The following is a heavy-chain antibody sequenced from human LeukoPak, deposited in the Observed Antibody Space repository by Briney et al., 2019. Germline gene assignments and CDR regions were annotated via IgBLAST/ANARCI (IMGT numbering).Heavy chain of an antibody. CDR1: DGSIRSYY. V-gene: IGHV4-59*08. CDR2: VHYSGST. CDR3: AGHQEGSYYDSSGYSDY. Sequence: RTSETLSLTCTVSDGSIRSYYWSWIRQPPGKGLEWIAYVHYSGSTNYNPSLKSRVTISVDTSKNQFSLKLSSVTAADTAVYYCAGHQEGSYYDSSGYSDYWGQGTLVTVSS. J-gene: IGHJ4*02. D-gene: IGHD3-22*01.